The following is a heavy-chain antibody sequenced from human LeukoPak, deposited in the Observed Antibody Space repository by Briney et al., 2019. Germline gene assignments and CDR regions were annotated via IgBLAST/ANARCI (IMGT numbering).Heavy chain of an antibody. V-gene: IGHV4-59*08. CDR1: GGSISSYY. J-gene: IGHJ4*03. Sequence: PSETLSLTCTVSGGSISSYYWSWIRQPPGKGLEWIGYIYYSGSTNYNPSLKSRVTISIDASKNQFSLKMRSVTAADTAVYYCARPAFLGYFDYWGQGALVTVSS. CDR3: ARPAFLGYFDY. D-gene: IGHD2-2*01. CDR2: IYYSGST.